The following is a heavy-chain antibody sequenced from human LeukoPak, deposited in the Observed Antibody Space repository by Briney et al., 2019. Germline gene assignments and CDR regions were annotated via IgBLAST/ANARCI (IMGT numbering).Heavy chain of an antibody. CDR2: TSGSGDIR. J-gene: IGHJ1*01. CDR1: GFTFSNYA. D-gene: IGHD2-15*01. CDR3: ANYRSGGGGYYSGLEH. Sequence: PGGSLTLSCAASGFTFSNYAMTWVRQAQGQGLEWVSRTSGSGDIRLYAASVKGRFTISRSYSEKSLYLHMNSLRAEDTAVYYCANYRSGGGGYYSGLEHWGEGTMVAVSS. V-gene: IGHV3-23*01.